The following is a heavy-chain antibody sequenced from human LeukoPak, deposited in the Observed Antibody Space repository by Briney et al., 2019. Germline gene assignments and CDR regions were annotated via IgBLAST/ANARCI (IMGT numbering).Heavy chain of an antibody. CDR1: GFTFTSSW. CDR2: INPDGSNT. CDR3: ARAGPPAFDP. V-gene: IGHV3-74*01. Sequence: PGGSLRLSCAASGFTFTSSWMHWVRQAPGKGLVWVSHINPDGSNTTYADAVKGRFTISRDNAKNSLYLQMNSLRAEDTAVYYCARAGPPAFDPWGQGTLVTVSS. J-gene: IGHJ5*02.